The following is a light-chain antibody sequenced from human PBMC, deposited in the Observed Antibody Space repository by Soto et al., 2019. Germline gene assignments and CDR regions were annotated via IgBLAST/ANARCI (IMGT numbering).Light chain of an antibody. V-gene: IGKV2-28*01. CDR2: LGS. Sequence: DIVLTQSPLSLAVTPGEPASISCRSSQSLLDSHGYNYLDWHLQKPGQSPQLLIYLGSNRASGVPDRFSGSGSDTDFTLKISRVEAEDVGVYYCMQALQTPTFGGGTKVAIK. CDR3: MQALQTPT. J-gene: IGKJ4*01. CDR1: QSLLDSHGYNY.